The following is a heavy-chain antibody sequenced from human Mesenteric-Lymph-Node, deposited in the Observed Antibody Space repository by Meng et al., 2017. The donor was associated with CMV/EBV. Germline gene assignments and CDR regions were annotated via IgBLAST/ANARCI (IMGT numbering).Heavy chain of an antibody. CDR2: IYPGDSDT. J-gene: IGHJ5*02. CDR3: TRSPTILTVWLDP. Sequence: CQGSGSSFTSFWIAWVRQMPGKGLEWMGTIYPGDSDTKYSPSFQGRVTMSADKSLSTAYLQWNSLKASDTAMYYCTRSPTILTVWLDPWGQGTLVTVSS. D-gene: IGHD1-1*01. CDR1: GSSFTSFW. V-gene: IGHV5-51*01.